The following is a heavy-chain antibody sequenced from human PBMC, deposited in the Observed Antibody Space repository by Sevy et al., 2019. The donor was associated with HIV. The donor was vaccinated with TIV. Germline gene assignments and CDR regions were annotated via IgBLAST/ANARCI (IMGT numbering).Heavy chain of an antibody. CDR1: GLTFSSHA. V-gene: IGHV3-23*01. D-gene: IGHD2-2*01. Sequence: GGSRRLSCAASGLTFSSHAMSWVRQPPGRGLEWVSAISGSGETTSYADSVKGRFTISRDNSKNTLYLLMNGLRADDTAVYFCAKDSMLHLWMGYFDSWGQGTLVTVSS. CDR3: AKDSMLHLWMGYFDS. CDR2: ISGSGETT. J-gene: IGHJ4*02.